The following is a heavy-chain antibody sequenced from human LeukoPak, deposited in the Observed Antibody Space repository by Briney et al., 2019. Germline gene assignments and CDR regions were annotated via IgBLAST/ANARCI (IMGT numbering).Heavy chain of an antibody. D-gene: IGHD6-13*01. Sequence: SETLSLTCAVSGGSISSSNWWSWVRQPPGKGLEWIGEIYHSGNTNYNPSLKSRVTISVDKSKNQFSLKLSSVTAADTAVYYCARESWYSSTSDAFDIWGQGTMVTVSS. V-gene: IGHV4-4*02. CDR1: GGSISSSNW. J-gene: IGHJ3*02. CDR2: IYHSGNT. CDR3: ARESWYSSTSDAFDI.